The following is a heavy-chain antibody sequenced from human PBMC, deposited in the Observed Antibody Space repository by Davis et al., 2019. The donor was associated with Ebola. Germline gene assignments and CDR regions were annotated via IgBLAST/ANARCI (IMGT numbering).Heavy chain of an antibody. J-gene: IGHJ4*02. Sequence: LRLSCTVSGGSISSANYYWSWIRQPPGKGLEWIGYIYYSGSTYYSPSLKSRVTISVDTSKNQFSLKLSSVTAADTAVYYCARLLKSSGYYYLDYWGQGTLVTVSS. CDR2: IYYSGST. CDR1: GGSISSANYY. CDR3: ARLLKSSGYYYLDY. V-gene: IGHV4-30-4*01. D-gene: IGHD3-22*01.